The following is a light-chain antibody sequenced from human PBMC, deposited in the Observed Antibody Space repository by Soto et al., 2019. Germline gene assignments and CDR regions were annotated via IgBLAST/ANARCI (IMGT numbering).Light chain of an antibody. J-gene: IGLJ2*01. CDR1: SSDGGSYNY. CDR2: DVS. V-gene: IGLV2-14*01. CDR3: SSYTTGSTHVV. Sequence: QSVLTQPASVSGSPGQSITISCTGTSSDGGSYNYVSWYQQYPGKAPKLMIYDVSNRPSGVSYRFSGSKSGNTASLTISGLQAEDEADYYCSSYTTGSTHVVFGGGTKLTVL.